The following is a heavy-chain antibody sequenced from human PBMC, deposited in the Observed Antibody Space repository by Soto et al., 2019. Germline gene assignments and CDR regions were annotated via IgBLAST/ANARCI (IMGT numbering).Heavy chain of an antibody. V-gene: IGHV3-23*01. CDR3: ARDVESYYDSSGCPLWH. CDR2: ITDSGGDA. D-gene: IGHD3-22*01. CDR1: GITFGSRA. Sequence: EVQLLESGGDLIQPGGSLRLSCVASGITFGSRAMSWVRQAPGEGLEWVSTITDSGGDAKYADSVRGRFAISRDNSRKTLYLQMNSLRAEDTAVYYCARDVESYYDSSGCPLWHWGQGTLVTVSS. J-gene: IGHJ1*01.